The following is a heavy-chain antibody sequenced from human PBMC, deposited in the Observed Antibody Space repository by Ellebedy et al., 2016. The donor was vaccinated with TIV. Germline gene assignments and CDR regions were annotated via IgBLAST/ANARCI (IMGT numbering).Heavy chain of an antibody. CDR1: GFTFSGFG. CDR2: ISYDGSNR. CDR3: AKEGGSSRWTSGLDV. J-gene: IGHJ6*02. D-gene: IGHD5-24*01. V-gene: IGHV3-30*18. Sequence: GESLKISCIVSGFTFSGFGVHWVRQAPGKGLEWVAVISYDGSNRFYADSVRGRFTLSRDTSKNTLYLQMSSLRADDTAVYNCAKEGGSSRWTSGLDVWGQGTTVIVSS.